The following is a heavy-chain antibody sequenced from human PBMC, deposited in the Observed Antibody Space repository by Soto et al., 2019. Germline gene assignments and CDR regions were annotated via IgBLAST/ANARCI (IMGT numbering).Heavy chain of an antibody. CDR3: ARLYQEGRYYYGMDV. CDR1: GGSFSGYY. J-gene: IGHJ6*02. D-gene: IGHD2-15*01. V-gene: IGHV4-34*01. Sequence: PSETLSLTCAVYGGSFSGYYWSWIRQPPGKGLEWIGEINHSGSTNYNPSLKSRVTISVDTSKNQFSLKLSSVTAADTAVYYCARLYQEGRYYYGMDVWGQGTTVRVSS. CDR2: INHSGST.